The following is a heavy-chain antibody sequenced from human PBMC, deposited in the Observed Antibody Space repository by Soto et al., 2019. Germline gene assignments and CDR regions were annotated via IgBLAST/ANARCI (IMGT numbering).Heavy chain of an antibody. CDR3: ATDYGGNSGY. CDR1: GFTFSYAW. J-gene: IGHJ4*02. D-gene: IGHD4-17*01. Sequence: GSLRLSCAASGFTFSYAWMDWVRQAPGKGLEWVGRIKSKTDGETTDYAAPVKGRFTISRDDSKNTLYVQMNSLKTEDTAVYYCATDYGGNSGYWGQGTLVTVSS. CDR2: IKSKTDGETT. V-gene: IGHV3-15*07.